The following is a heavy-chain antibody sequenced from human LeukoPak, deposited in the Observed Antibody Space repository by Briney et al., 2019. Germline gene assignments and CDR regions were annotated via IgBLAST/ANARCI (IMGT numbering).Heavy chain of an antibody. D-gene: IGHD3-22*01. J-gene: IGHJ4*02. Sequence: KSSETLSLTCTVSGGSISSSSYYWGWIRQPPGKGLEWIGSIYYSGSTYYNPSLKSRVTISVDTSKNQSSLKLSSVTAADTAVYYCARGRGHYYDSSGYYGPYYFDYWGQGTLVTVSS. CDR1: GGSISSSSYY. CDR2: IYYSGST. CDR3: ARGRGHYYDSSGYYGPYYFDY. V-gene: IGHV4-39*07.